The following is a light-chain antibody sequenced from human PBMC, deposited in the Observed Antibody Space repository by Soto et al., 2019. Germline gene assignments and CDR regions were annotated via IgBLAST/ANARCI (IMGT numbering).Light chain of an antibody. CDR2: WTS. Sequence: DIVMTQSPDSLAVSLGERATMHCKSSQTVFYGINKKNYLAWYQHKPGQPPKLLIYWTSTRESGVPDRFSGSGSGTDFTLTINSLQAEDVAVYYCQQSYSPPLTFGGRTKGEIK. J-gene: IGKJ4*01. CDR1: QTVFYGINKKNY. V-gene: IGKV4-1*01. CDR3: QQSYSPPLT.